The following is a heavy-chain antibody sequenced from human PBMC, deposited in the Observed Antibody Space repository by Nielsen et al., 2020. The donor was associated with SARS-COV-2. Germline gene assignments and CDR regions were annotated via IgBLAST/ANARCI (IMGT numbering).Heavy chain of an antibody. V-gene: IGHV3-23*01. CDR1: GFTFSNYA. Sequence: GESLKISCLASGFTFSNYAMTWVRQAPGKGLEWVSVISGTGSDTDDADSVKGRFSISRDNSKNTLYLQMNSLRAEDTAVYYCARDTTGIAYDDYWGQGTLVTVSS. D-gene: IGHD6-13*01. CDR3: ARDTTGIAYDDY. J-gene: IGHJ4*02. CDR2: ISGTGSDT.